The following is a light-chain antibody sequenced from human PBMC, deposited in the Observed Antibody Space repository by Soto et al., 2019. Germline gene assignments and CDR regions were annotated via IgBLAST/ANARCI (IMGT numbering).Light chain of an antibody. Sequence: EIVMTQFPVTLSVSPGERATLSCRASQSLSSNLAWYQQKVGQAPSLLIYAASTRTTGIPARFSGSESGTEFTLTISSLQSEDFAVYYCQQYKNWPVTFGGGTKVEIK. J-gene: IGKJ4*01. CDR1: QSLSSN. V-gene: IGKV3-15*01. CDR3: QQYKNWPVT. CDR2: AAS.